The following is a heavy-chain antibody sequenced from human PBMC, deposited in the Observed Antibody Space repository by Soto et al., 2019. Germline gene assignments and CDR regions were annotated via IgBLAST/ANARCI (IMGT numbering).Heavy chain of an antibody. CDR2: ISGSGGTP. CDR1: GFTFTNYA. Sequence: GGSLRLSCAASGFTFTNYAMSWVRQTPGKGLEWVSSISGSGGTPYYADSVKGRFTISRDNYKNTLYLQMDSLRAEDTAMYYCAKDPHYDFWSGYSYYFDLWGQGTLVTVSS. D-gene: IGHD3-3*01. V-gene: IGHV3-23*01. J-gene: IGHJ4*02. CDR3: AKDPHYDFWSGYSYYFDL.